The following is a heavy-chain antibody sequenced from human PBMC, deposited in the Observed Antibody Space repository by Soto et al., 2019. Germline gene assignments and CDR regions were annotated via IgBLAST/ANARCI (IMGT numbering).Heavy chain of an antibody. CDR3: ATPDSRSWQNTIDY. CDR1: GGSISSSSYY. V-gene: IGHV4-39*01. Sequence: SETLSLTCTVSGGSISSSSYYWGWIRQPPGKGLEWIGSIYYSGSTYYNPSLKSRVTISVDTSKNQFSLKLSSVTAADTAVYYCATPDSRSWQNTIDYWGQGTLVTVSS. D-gene: IGHD6-13*01. CDR2: IYYSGST. J-gene: IGHJ4*02.